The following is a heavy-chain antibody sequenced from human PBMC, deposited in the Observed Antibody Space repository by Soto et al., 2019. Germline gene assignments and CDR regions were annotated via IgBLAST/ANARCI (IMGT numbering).Heavy chain of an antibody. CDR2: IFPLTDIP. CDR3: SRSTLVVLNYFES. J-gene: IGHJ4*02. D-gene: IGHD1-1*01. V-gene: IGHV1-69*02. Sequence: QVQLVQSGTEVKKPGSSVKVSCKASGGTFRNYPINWVRQAPGQGLEWMGSIFPLTDIPDYAQNFQARLTISADKSTRTAYMELSGLTSGHTAMYFCSRSTLVVLNYFESWGQGTLVTVSS. CDR1: GGTFRNYP.